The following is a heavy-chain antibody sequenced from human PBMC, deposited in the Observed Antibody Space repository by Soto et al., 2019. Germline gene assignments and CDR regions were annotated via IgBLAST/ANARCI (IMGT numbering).Heavy chain of an antibody. CDR1: GFTFSNAW. Sequence: DVQLVQSGGGVVKPGGSLRLSCAASGFTFSNAWMNWVRQAPGKGPEWVGRIKSNVDGGKADYAAPVAGRFIISRDDLKGTLYLQMNSLKSEDTAIYYCRTSYTYGAVSYWGQGTLVTVSS. V-gene: IGHV3-15*01. D-gene: IGHD3-10*01. CDR2: IKSNVDGGKA. J-gene: IGHJ4*02. CDR3: RTSYTYGAVSY.